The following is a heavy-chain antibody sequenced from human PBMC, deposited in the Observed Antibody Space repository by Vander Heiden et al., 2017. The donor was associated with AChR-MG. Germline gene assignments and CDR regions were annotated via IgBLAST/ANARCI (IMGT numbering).Heavy chain of an antibody. J-gene: IGHJ3*02. V-gene: IGHV7-4-1*02. CDR3: ARGPPPAKYAFDI. CDR1: GYTFTSSG. CDR2: INTNTGNP. Sequence: QVQLVQSGSELKKPGASVKISCKASGYTFTSSGIHWVRQAPGQGLEWMGWINTNTGNPTYAQGLTGRLVLSLDTSVTTTFLQVSRLQSEDTGVYYCARGPPPAKYAFDIWGQGTVVTVSS.